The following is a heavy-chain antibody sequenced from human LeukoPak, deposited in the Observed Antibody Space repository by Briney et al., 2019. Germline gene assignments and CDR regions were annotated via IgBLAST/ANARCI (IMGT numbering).Heavy chain of an antibody. Sequence: PGGSLRLSCAAYGFTFSSYAMSWVRQAPGKGLQWVSANSGSGDSTYYADSVRGRFTVSRDNSKNTLYLQMNSLRAEDTAVYHCAKTLRDLEWLTGELDVWGQGTAVTVSS. CDR2: NSGSGDST. J-gene: IGHJ6*02. V-gene: IGHV3-23*01. CDR3: AKTLRDLEWLTGELDV. D-gene: IGHD3-3*01. CDR1: GFTFSSYA.